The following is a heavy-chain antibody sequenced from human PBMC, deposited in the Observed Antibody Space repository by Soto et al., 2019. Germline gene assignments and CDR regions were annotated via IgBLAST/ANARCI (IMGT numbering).Heavy chain of an antibody. CDR2: ISCCGGST. J-gene: IGHJ4*02. D-gene: IGHD6-19*01. CDR3: AKADGEQWLVPHLDN. V-gene: IGHV3-23*01. Sequence: EVQLLESGGGVVQPGGSLRLSCVASGFNFKKFAMAWVRQAPGEGLEWVSGISCCGGSTSYADSVKARFSIARDDSKNTLSLQMTSLRVEDTAQYYCAKADGEQWLVPHLDNWGQGTLVTVS. CDR1: GFNFKKFA.